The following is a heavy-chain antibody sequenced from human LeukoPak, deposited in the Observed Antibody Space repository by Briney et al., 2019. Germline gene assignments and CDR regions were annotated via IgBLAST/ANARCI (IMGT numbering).Heavy chain of an antibody. Sequence: PGGSLRLPCAASGFTFNNYGMHWVRQAPGKGLEWVTFIRYDGSNTYYADSVKGRFTISRDNSKNTLYLQMNSLRAEDTAVYYCAKVGSSGWYAGYWGQGTLVTVSS. J-gene: IGHJ4*02. CDR2: IRYDGSNT. V-gene: IGHV3-30*02. CDR3: AKVGSSGWYAGY. CDR1: GFTFNNYG. D-gene: IGHD6-19*01.